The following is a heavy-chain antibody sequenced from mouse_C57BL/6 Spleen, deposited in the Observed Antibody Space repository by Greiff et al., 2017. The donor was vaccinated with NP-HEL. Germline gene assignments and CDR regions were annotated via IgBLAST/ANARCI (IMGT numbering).Heavy chain of an antibody. CDR2: IWSGGST. J-gene: IGHJ4*01. V-gene: IGHV2-2*01. CDR1: GFSLTSYG. CDR3: ARITTVVYYYAMDY. D-gene: IGHD1-1*01. Sequence: QVQLKESGPGLVQPSQSLSITCTVSGFSLTSYGVHWVRQSPGKGLEWLGVIWSGGSTDYNAAFISRLSISKDNSKSQVFFKMNSLQADDTAIYYCARITTVVYYYAMDYWGQGTSVTVSS.